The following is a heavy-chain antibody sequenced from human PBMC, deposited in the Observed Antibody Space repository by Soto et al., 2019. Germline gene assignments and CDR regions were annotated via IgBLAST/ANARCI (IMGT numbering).Heavy chain of an antibody. CDR1: GFTLSSYW. CDR2: IKQDGSEK. J-gene: IGHJ4*02. Sequence: EVQLVESGGGLVQPGGSLRLSCAASGFTLSSYWMSWVRQAPGKGLEWVANIKQDGSEKYYVDSVKGRFTISRDNAKNSLYLQMNSLRAEDTAVYYCARSAGGYLPWGPTVIDYWGQGTLVTVSS. D-gene: IGHD3-22*01. CDR3: ARSAGGYLPWGPTVIDY. V-gene: IGHV3-7*01.